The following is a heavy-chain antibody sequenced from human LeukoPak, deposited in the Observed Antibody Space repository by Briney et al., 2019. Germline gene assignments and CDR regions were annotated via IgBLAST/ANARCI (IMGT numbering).Heavy chain of an antibody. Sequence: ASVKVSCKASGYTLINSAIHWVRQAPGQRLEWMGWISAGNGNTKYSQNFQGRVTSISNTSATTAFMELSSLRSEDAAVYYCARDSGSGSNDYWGQGTLVTVSS. CDR1: GYTLINSA. D-gene: IGHD1-26*01. V-gene: IGHV1-3*01. CDR2: ISAGNGNT. CDR3: ARDSGSGSNDY. J-gene: IGHJ4*02.